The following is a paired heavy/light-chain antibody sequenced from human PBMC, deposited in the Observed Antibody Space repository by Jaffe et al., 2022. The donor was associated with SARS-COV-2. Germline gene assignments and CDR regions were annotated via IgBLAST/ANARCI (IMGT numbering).Heavy chain of an antibody. D-gene: IGHD3-22*01. CDR1: GFTFNNYG. Sequence: QVQLVESGGGVVQPGRSLRLSCAASGFTFNNYGIHWVRQAPGKGLEWVALISYDGSHKYYADSVKGRFTTSRDNSKNTLYLQVNSLRAEDTAVYYCATSGYFHTDALDIWGQGTMVTVSS. V-gene: IGHV3-30*03. J-gene: IGHJ3*02. CDR3: ATSGYFHTDALDI. CDR2: ISYDGSHK.
Light chain of an antibody. CDR2: EVS. CDR1: SSDVGPYNY. Sequence: QSALTQPPSASGSPGQSVTISCTGTSSDVGPYNYVSWYQQHPAKAPKLMIYEVSKRPSGVPDRFSGSKSGNTASLTVSGLQAEDEADYYCISYAGSNNYVFGTGTRVTVL. CDR3: ISYAGSNNYV. V-gene: IGLV2-8*01. J-gene: IGLJ1*01.